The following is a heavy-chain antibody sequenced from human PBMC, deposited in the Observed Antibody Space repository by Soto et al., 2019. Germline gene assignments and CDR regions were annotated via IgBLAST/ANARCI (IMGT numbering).Heavy chain of an antibody. J-gene: IGHJ4*02. V-gene: IGHV3-30*18. D-gene: IGHD6-6*01. Sequence: GGSLRLSCAASGFTFSSYGMHWVRQAPGKGLEWVAVISYDGSNKYYADSVKGRFTISRDNSKNTLYLQMNSLRAEDTAVYYCAKESIAARPSYWGQGTLVTVSS. CDR2: ISYDGSNK. CDR3: AKESIAARPSY. CDR1: GFTFSSYG.